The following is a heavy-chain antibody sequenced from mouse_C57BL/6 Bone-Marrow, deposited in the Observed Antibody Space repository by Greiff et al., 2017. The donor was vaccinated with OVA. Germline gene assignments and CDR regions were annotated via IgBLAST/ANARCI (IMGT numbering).Heavy chain of an antibody. Sequence: QVQLQQSGAELVRPGASVKLSCKASGFTFTDYYINWVKQRPGQGLEWIARIYPGSGNTYYNGKFKGKATLTADKSSSTASMHLSSLTSEDSAVYFCARRGAYYGYDYYAMDYWGKGTSVTVST. D-gene: IGHD2-9*01. CDR2: IYPGSGNT. CDR3: ARRGAYYGYDYYAMDY. CDR1: GFTFTDYY. V-gene: IGHV1-76*01. J-gene: IGHJ4*01.